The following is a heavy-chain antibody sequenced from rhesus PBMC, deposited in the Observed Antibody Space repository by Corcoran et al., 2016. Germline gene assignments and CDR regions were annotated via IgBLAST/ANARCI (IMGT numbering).Heavy chain of an antibody. J-gene: IGHJ5-2*02. Sequence: QVQLQESGPGLVKPSETLSLPCAVSGGSISSSNWWSWIRQPPGKGLEWIGNSGGSSSSTYYNPSLKSRVTISKDTSKNQFSLKLSSVTAADTAVYYCARRGSGWYNSLDVWGRGVLVTVSS. CDR3: ARRGSGWYNSLDV. CDR1: GGSISSSNW. V-gene: IGHV4-65*02. D-gene: IGHD6-31*01. CDR2: SGGSSSST.